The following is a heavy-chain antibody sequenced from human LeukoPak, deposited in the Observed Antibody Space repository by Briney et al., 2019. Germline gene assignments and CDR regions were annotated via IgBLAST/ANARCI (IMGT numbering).Heavy chain of an antibody. V-gene: IGHV4-30-2*06. CDR3: ARSRQASGLFNS. CDR2: IYDRGPA. D-gene: IGHD3-10*01. J-gene: IGHJ5*01. Sequence: SSETLSLTCTVSGYAITSGGFSWNWIPQSPGKGLEWIGCIYDRGPAYYNPSLKSRFTISVDRPKNQFFLNVTSLTAADTAVYFCARSRQASGLFNSWGQGTLVVVSS. CDR1: GYAITSGGFS.